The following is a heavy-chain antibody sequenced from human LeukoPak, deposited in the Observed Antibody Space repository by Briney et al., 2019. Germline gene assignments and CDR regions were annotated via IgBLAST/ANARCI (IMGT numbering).Heavy chain of an antibody. Sequence: ASVKVSCKASGYTFTGYYMHWVRQAPGQGLEWMGWINPNSGGTNYAQKFQGRVTMTGDTSISTAYMELSRLRSDDTAVYYCARDLLGQWLVHLDPWGQGTLVTVSS. CDR3: ARDLLGQWLVHLDP. CDR2: INPNSGGT. CDR1: GYTFTGYY. J-gene: IGHJ5*02. D-gene: IGHD6-19*01. V-gene: IGHV1-2*02.